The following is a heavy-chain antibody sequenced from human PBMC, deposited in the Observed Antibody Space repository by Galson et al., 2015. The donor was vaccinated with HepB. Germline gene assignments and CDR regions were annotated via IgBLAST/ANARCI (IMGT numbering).Heavy chain of an antibody. CDR2: ITSSSDAI. Sequence: SLRLSCAASGFTFRSYDMNWVRQAPGKGLEWISCITSSSDAIYYADSVKGRFTISRDNANNLLYLQLNSLRADDTAVYYCARDSSFYYGSGTFLQRLDYWGQGTLVSVYS. J-gene: IGHJ4*02. V-gene: IGHV3-48*03. D-gene: IGHD3-10*01. CDR3: ARDSSFYYGSGTFLQRLDY. CDR1: GFTFRSYD.